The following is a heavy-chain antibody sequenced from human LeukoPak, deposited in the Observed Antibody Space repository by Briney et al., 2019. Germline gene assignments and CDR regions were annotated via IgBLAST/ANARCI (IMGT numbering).Heavy chain of an antibody. D-gene: IGHD3-22*01. V-gene: IGHV3-23*01. CDR2: ISGSGGST. J-gene: IGHJ4*02. Sequence: QPGGSLRLSCAASGFTFSNYAMSWVRQAPGKGLDWVSSISGSGGSTYYADSVKGRFTISRDNSKNTLFLQMTSLRAEDTAVYYCAKDPYYYDTSGYNGDYWGQGTLVTVSS. CDR1: GFTFSNYA. CDR3: AKDPYYYDTSGYNGDY.